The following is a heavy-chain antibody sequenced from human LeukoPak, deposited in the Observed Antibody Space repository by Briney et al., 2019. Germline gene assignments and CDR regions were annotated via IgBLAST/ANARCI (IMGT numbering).Heavy chain of an antibody. CDR2: ITSSGDAT. Sequence: GGSLRLSCAASGFTFSSYAMNWVRQAPGKGLEWVSSITSSGDATYYADSVKGRFTIFRDNSKNTVYLQMNSLRAEDTAVYFCAKASGYSYGKYYFDSWGQGALVTVSS. V-gene: IGHV3-23*01. J-gene: IGHJ4*02. D-gene: IGHD5-18*01. CDR3: AKASGYSYGKYYFDS. CDR1: GFTFSSYA.